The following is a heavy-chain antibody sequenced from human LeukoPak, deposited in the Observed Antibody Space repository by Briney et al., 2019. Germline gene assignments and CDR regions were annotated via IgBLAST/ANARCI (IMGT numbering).Heavy chain of an antibody. CDR3: AKVRDFGVVRDAFDI. CDR1: GFTFSNYT. Sequence: PGGSLRLSCAASGFTFSNYTIHWVRQAPGKGLEWVAFISYDGSNKYYADSVKGRFTISRDNSKNTLYLQMNSLRTEDTAVYYCAKVRDFGVVRDAFDIWGQGTMVTVSS. CDR2: ISYDGSNK. V-gene: IGHV3-30-3*01. J-gene: IGHJ3*02. D-gene: IGHD3-3*01.